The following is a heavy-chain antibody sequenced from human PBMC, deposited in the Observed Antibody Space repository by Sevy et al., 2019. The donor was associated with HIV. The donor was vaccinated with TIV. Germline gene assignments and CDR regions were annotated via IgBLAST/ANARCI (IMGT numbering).Heavy chain of an antibody. D-gene: IGHD6-19*01. CDR2: INPNSGGT. V-gene: IGHV1-2*02. Sequence: ASVKVSCKASGYTFTGYYMHWVRQAPGQGLEWMGWINPNSGGTNYAQKFQGRVTMTRDTSISPAYMELSRLRSDDTAVYYCARGRGGQWLVPLGLDYWGQGTLVTVSS. J-gene: IGHJ4*02. CDR1: GYTFTGYY. CDR3: ARGRGGQWLVPLGLDY.